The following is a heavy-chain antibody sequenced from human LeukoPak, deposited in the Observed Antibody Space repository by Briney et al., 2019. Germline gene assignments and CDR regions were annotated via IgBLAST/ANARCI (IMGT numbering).Heavy chain of an antibody. J-gene: IGHJ4*02. V-gene: IGHV3-21*01. CDR3: ARAPAYYYDSSGLN. CDR1: GFTFSNYS. D-gene: IGHD3-22*01. Sequence: GSLRLSCAASGFTFSNYSMNWVRQAPGKGLEWVSSISSSSSYIYYADSVKGRFTISRDNAKNSLYLQMNSLRAEDTAVYYCARAPAYYYDSSGLNWGQGTLVTVSS. CDR2: ISSSSSYI.